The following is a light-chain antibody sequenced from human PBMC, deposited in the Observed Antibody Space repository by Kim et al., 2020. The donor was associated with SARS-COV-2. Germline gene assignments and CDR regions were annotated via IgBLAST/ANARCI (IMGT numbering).Light chain of an antibody. CDR3: QQYSIFYT. V-gene: IGKV1-5*03. CDR2: KAS. CDR1: QSVFQW. Sequence: VRMTQSPATLSASLGDSVTISCRASQSVFQWLAWYHHRPGQAPKLLIYKASTLQTGVPARFSGSGYGTEFSLTIDSLQPEDLGTYYCQQYSIFYTFGQGTKLEIK. J-gene: IGKJ2*01.